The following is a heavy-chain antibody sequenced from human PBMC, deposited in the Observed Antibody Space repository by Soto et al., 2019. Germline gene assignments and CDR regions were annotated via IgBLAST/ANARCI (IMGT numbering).Heavy chain of an antibody. CDR1: GFAFSNYA. CDR2: ISGSGGIT. Sequence: EVQLLESGGDLVQPGGSLRVSCAASGFAFSNYAMSWVRQAPGKGLEWVSSISGSGGITYYADSVEGRFTISRDNSKNTLYLQMNSLRAEDTAVYYCAKSLKRYSYGDSWGQGTLVTVSS. CDR3: AKSLKRYSYGDS. D-gene: IGHD5-18*01. J-gene: IGHJ4*02. V-gene: IGHV3-23*01.